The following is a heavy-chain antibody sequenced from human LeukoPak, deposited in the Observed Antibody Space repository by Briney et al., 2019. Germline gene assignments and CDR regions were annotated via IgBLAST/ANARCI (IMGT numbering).Heavy chain of an antibody. D-gene: IGHD5-12*01. CDR2: IYISGGT. V-gene: IGHV4-61*02. Sequence: SETLSLTCIVSGGSISSGNYYWSWIRQPAGMGLEWIGRIYISGGTDYNPSLKSRLTISIDTSKNQFYLRLSSVTAADTAVYYCARVRRNSGNKYFDPWGQGTRVTVSS. J-gene: IGHJ5*02. CDR3: ARVRRNSGNKYFDP. CDR1: GGSISSGNYY.